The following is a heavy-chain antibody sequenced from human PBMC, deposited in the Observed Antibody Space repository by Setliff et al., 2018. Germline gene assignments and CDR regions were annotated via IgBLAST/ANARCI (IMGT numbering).Heavy chain of an antibody. CDR2: IIPIFGTT. Sequence: SVKVSCKASRGTFSSYGITWVRQAPGQGLEWMGGIIPIFGTTDYAQKFQGRVTVTTDESTSTAYMELSSLRSEDTAVYYCAREGVDSRSSTDYRYYMDVWGKGTTVTVSS. CDR3: AREGVDSRSSTDYRYYMDV. CDR1: RGTFSSYG. J-gene: IGHJ6*03. V-gene: IGHV1-69*05. D-gene: IGHD6-6*01.